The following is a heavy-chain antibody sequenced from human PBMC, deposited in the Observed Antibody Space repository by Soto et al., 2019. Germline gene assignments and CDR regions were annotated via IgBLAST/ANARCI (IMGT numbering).Heavy chain of an antibody. D-gene: IGHD6-6*01. J-gene: IGHJ6*02. CDR3: ARDGSSSSSSYYGMDV. CDR1: GYTFTSYY. CDR2: INPSGGST. V-gene: IGHV1-46*01. Sequence: QVQLVQSGAEVKKPGASVKVSCKASGYTFTSYYMHWVRQAPGQGLEWMGIINPSGGSTSYAQKFQGRVTMTRDTSTSTVYMELSSLRSEDTAVYYCARDGSSSSSSYYGMDVWGQGTTVTVSS.